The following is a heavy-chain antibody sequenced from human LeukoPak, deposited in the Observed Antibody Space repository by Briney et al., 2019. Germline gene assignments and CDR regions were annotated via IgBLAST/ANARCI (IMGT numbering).Heavy chain of an antibody. V-gene: IGHV4-34*01. CDR1: GGSFSGYY. Sequence: SETLSLTCAVYGGSFSGYYWSWIRQPPGKGLEWIGEINHSGSTNYNPSLKSRVTISVDTSKNQFSLKLSSVTAADTAVYYCARRRPSYCSSTTCDVFYSGGFDPWGQGTLVTVSS. D-gene: IGHD2-2*01. CDR2: INHSGST. J-gene: IGHJ5*02. CDR3: ARRRPSYCSSTTCDVFYSGGFDP.